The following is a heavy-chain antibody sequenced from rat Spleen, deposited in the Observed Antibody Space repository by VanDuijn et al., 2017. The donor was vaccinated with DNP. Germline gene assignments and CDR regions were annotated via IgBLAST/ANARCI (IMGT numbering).Heavy chain of an antibody. CDR2: ISYDGSRT. CDR1: GFTFSDYY. Sequence: EVKLVESGGGLVQPGRSLKLSCAASGFTFSDYYMAWVRQAPKKGLEWVATISYDGSRTYYRDSVKGRFTISRDNAKSTLYLQMDSLRSEDTATYYCARDDYGSYGAMDAWGQGTSVTVSS. CDR3: ARDDYGSYGAMDA. V-gene: IGHV5-7*01. J-gene: IGHJ4*01. D-gene: IGHD1-3*01.